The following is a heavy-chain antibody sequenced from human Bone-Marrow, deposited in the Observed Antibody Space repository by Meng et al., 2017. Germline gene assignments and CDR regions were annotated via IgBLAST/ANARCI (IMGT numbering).Heavy chain of an antibody. CDR1: GFTFDDYA. J-gene: IGHJ4*02. CDR2: ISWNSGSI. D-gene: IGHD5-18*01. Sequence: SLKISCAASGFTFDDYAMHWVRQAPGQGLEWVSGISWNSGSIGYADSVKGRFTISRDNAKNSLYLQMNSLRAEDTALYYCAKSTGYSYGLRLDYWGQGTLVTVSS. V-gene: IGHV3-9*01. CDR3: AKSTGYSYGLRLDY.